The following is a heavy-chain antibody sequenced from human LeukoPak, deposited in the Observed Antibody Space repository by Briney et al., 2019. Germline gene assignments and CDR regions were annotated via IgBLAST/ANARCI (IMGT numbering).Heavy chain of an antibody. CDR2: IYFDGST. CDR3: ARHVDYLHSPLNY. J-gene: IGHJ4*02. Sequence: SETLSLTCTVSGGSISSSSYYRGWIRQPPGKDLEWIGSIYFDGSTYYSPSLQSRVTISVDTSKNHFSLRLSSVTAADTAVYYCARHVDYLHSPLNYWGQGTLVTVSS. V-gene: IGHV4-39*01. D-gene: IGHD2/OR15-2a*01. CDR1: GGSISSSSYY.